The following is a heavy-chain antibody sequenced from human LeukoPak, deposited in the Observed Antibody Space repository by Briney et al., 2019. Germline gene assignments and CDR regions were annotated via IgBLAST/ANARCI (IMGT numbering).Heavy chain of an antibody. Sequence: SETLSLTCTVSGGSIISADHYWSWIRQPPGKGLEWLGYIFYSGSTYYNPSLKSRLTISVDTFKNQFSLKLSSVTAADTAVYYCARGYYDVLTNYPKNFDQWGQGTLVTVSS. V-gene: IGHV4-30-4*01. CDR3: ARGYYDVLTNYPKNFDQ. CDR2: IFYSGST. D-gene: IGHD3-9*01. J-gene: IGHJ4*02. CDR1: GGSIISADHY.